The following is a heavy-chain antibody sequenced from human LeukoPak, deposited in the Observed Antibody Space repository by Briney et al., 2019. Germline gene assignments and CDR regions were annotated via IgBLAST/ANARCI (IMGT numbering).Heavy chain of an antibody. CDR1: GYTFTSYY. D-gene: IGHD5-24*01. Sequence: GASVKVSCKASGYTFTSYYMHWVRQAPGQGLEGMGIINPSRGSTSQAQTFQGRVTMTRDMSTSTVSMELSSLRSEDTAVYYCARDGGDGYKANWFDTWGQGTLVTVSS. CDR2: INPSRGST. CDR3: ARDGGDGYKANWFDT. J-gene: IGHJ5*02. V-gene: IGHV1-46*01.